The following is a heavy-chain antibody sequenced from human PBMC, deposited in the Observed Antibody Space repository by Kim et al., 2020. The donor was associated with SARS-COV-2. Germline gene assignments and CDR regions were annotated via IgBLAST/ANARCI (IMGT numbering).Heavy chain of an antibody. CDR2: T. Sequence: TYYADSVKSRFIISRDNSKDTLYLQMSSLTGDDTATYYCAKGGGGYLDYWGQGILVTVSS. V-gene: IGHV3-23*01. J-gene: IGHJ4*02. CDR3: AKGGGGYLDY. D-gene: IGHD3-10*01.